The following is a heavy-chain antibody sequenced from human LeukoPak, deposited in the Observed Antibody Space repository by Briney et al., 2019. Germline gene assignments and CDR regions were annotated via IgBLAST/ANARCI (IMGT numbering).Heavy chain of an antibody. CDR1: GYTFTGYY. J-gene: IGHJ4*02. CDR3: AREPDYGEYDY. CDR2: INPNSGGT. D-gene: IGHD4-17*01. V-gene: IGHV1-2*02. Sequence: ASVKVSCKASGYTFTGYYMHWVRQAPGQGLEWMGWINPNSGGTNYAQKLQGRVTMTRDTSISTAYMELSRLRSDDTAVYYCAREPDYGEYDYWGQGTLVTVSS.